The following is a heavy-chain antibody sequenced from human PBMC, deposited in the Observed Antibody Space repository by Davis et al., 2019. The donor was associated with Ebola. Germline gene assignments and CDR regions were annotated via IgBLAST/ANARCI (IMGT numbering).Heavy chain of an antibody. V-gene: IGHV1-18*04. CDR2: ISAYNGNT. D-gene: IGHD3-3*01. J-gene: IGHJ4*02. CDR3: ARGISPYYDFWSGYYSLVY. CDR1: GYTFTGYY. Sequence: AASVKVSCKASGYTFTGYYMHWVRQAPGQGLEWMGWISAYNGNTNYAQKLQGRVTMTTDTSTSTAYMELRSLRSDDTAVYYCARGISPYYDFWSGYYSLVYWGQGTLVTVSS.